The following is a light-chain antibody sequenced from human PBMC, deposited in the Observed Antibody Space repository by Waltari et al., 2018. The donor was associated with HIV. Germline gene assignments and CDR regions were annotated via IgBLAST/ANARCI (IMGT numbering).Light chain of an antibody. J-gene: IGKJ2*01. Sequence: DTVLTQSPDSLTVSLGERGTIDCKASQRVVSTTRKVNSLAWYQQQPGQPPNLLISCASGRGSGVPDRFSGGGSGTDFTLTISSLQAMDVAVYYCQQVYSHPRPFGQGTKLEI. V-gene: IGKV4-1*01. CDR1: QRVVSTTRKVNS. CDR3: QQVYSHPRP. CDR2: CAS.